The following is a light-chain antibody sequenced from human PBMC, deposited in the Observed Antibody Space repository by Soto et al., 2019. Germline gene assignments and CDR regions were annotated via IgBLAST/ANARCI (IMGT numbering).Light chain of an antibody. CDR1: QSVSSSY. V-gene: IGKV3-20*01. CDR3: QQYGSSPLT. J-gene: IGKJ4*01. CDR2: GAS. Sequence: VVLAHAPATLCGSPGEMATLSFAASQSVSSSYLAWYQQKPGQAPRLLIYGASSRATGIPDRFSGSGSGTDFTLTISRLEPEDFAVYYCQQYGSSPLTFGGGTKVDIK.